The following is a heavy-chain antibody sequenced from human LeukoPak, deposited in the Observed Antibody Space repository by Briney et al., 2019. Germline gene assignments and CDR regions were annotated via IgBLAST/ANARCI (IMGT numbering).Heavy chain of an antibody. D-gene: IGHD3-3*01. CDR3: ARRYYDFWSGYYDYYYYYMDV. CDR2: ISSSGSTI. J-gene: IGHJ6*03. CDR1: GFTFSSYE. V-gene: IGHV3-48*03. Sequence: PGGSLRLSCAASGFTFSSYEMNWVRQAPGKGLEWVSYISSSGSTIYYADSVKGRFTISRDNAKNSLYLQMNSLRAEDTAVYYCARRYYDFWSGYYDYYYYYMDVWGKGTTVTVSS.